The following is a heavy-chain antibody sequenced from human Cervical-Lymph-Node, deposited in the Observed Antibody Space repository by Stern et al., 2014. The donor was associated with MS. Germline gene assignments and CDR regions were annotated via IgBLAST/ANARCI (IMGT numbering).Heavy chain of an antibody. Sequence: VQLLESGGGAVQPGGSLRLSCAGSGFTFSNYAMHWVRQAPGKGLEWVAVIWSDGSMKYYVDSVQGRFTVSRDNSRNTLYLQLNSLRAEDTAIYYCARSGDYAAWYFSLWGRGTLITVSS. CDR3: ARSGDYAAWYFSL. CDR2: IWSDGSMK. CDR1: GFTFSNYA. J-gene: IGHJ2*01. D-gene: IGHD3-22*01. V-gene: IGHV3-33*03.